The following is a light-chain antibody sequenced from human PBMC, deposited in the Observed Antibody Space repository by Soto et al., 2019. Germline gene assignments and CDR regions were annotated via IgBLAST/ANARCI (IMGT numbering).Light chain of an antibody. Sequence: QSALTQPASVSGSPGQSITISCTGTSSDVGGYNYVSWYQQHPGKAPKLMIYDVSNRPSGVSNRFSGSKSGNTASLTISGLQAEDEADYYCSSYTRSSTLYVFGTGTKVTV. CDR3: SSYTRSSTLYV. CDR1: SSDVGGYNY. J-gene: IGLJ1*01. CDR2: DVS. V-gene: IGLV2-14*01.